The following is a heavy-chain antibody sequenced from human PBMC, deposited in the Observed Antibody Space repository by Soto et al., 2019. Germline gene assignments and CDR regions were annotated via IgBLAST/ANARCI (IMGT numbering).Heavy chain of an antibody. CDR3: ARPHYYDRSGYFLTTSSYFDY. Sequence: PGGSLRLSCAASGFTFSSYAMHWVRQAPGKGLEWVAVISYDGSNKYYADSVKGRFTISRDNSKNTLYLQMNSLRAEDTAVYYCARPHYYDRSGYFLTTSSYFDYWGQGTLVTVSS. CDR1: GFTFSSYA. D-gene: IGHD3-22*01. V-gene: IGHV3-30-3*01. CDR2: ISYDGSNK. J-gene: IGHJ4*02.